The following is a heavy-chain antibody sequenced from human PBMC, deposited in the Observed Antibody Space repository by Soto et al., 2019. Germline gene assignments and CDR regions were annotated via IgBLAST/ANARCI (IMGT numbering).Heavy chain of an antibody. Sequence: SETLSLTCTVSGGSISSSSYYWGWIRQPPGKGLEWIGSIYYSGSTYYNPSLKSRVTISVDTSKNQFSLKLSSVIAADTAVYYCARDIRGYSYGDYYYYGMDVWGQGTTVTVS. CDR3: ARDIRGYSYGDYYYYGMDV. J-gene: IGHJ6*02. CDR1: GGSISSSSYY. V-gene: IGHV4-39*07. CDR2: IYYSGST. D-gene: IGHD5-18*01.